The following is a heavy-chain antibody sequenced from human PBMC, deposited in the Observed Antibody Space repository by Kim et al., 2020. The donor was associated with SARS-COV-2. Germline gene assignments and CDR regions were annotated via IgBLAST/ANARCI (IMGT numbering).Heavy chain of an antibody. CDR3: ARDVLELWLPILGY. J-gene: IGHJ4*02. D-gene: IGHD5-18*01. Sequence: GGSLRLSCAASGFTFSSYSMNWVRQAPGKGLEWVSSISSSSSNIYYADSVKGRFTISRDNAKNSLYLQMNSLRAEDTAVYYCARDVLELWLPILGYWGQGTLVTVSS. CDR2: ISSSSSNI. CDR1: GFTFSSYS. V-gene: IGHV3-21*01.